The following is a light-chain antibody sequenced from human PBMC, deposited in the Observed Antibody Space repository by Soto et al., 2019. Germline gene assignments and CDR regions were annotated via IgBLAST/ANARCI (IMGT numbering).Light chain of an antibody. CDR3: QQCHATPLT. J-gene: IGKJ5*01. CDR1: QTISRY. CDR2: GAK. Sequence: DIQMTQSPSSLSASVGDRVTSTCRASQTISRYLNWYQQKPGKAPNLLIFGAKTLQSGVPSRFSGSGYGTDFTLTITTLQPEDVGIYYCQQCHATPLTFGQGTRLEIK. V-gene: IGKV1-39*01.